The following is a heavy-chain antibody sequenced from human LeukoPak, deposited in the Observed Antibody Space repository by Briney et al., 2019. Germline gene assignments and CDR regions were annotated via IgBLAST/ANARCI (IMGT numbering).Heavy chain of an antibody. CDR2: ISSSGSTI. Sequence: GGSLRLSCAASGFTFSRYEMNWVRQAPGKGLERVSYISSSGSTIYYADSVKGRFTISRDNAKNSLYLQMNSLRAEDTAVYYCAELGITMIGGVWGKGTTVTISS. D-gene: IGHD3-10*02. V-gene: IGHV3-48*03. J-gene: IGHJ6*04. CDR3: AELGITMIGGV. CDR1: GFTFSRYE.